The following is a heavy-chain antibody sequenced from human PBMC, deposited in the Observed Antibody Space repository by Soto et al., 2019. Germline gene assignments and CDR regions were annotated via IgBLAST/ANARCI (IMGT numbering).Heavy chain of an antibody. CDR2: IYLGDSDT. CDR1: GYSFTSYW. J-gene: IGHJ6*04. D-gene: IGHD3-10*01. CDR3: VRSNPVNGGYYYYGIDV. V-gene: IGHV5-51*01. Sequence: GESLKISCKGSGYSFTSYWIGWVRQMPGKGLEWMGIIYLGDSDTRYIPSFQGKVTIPADKSISTAYLQWSSLKASDTAMYYCVRSNPVNGGYYYYGIDVWGKGTRVTVSS.